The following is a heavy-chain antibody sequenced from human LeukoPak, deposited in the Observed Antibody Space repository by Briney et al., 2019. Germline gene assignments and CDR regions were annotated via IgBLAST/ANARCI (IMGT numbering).Heavy chain of an antibody. CDR1: GYTFTDYY. J-gene: IGHJ6*04. D-gene: IGHD3-10*01. CDR2: INPNDGDT. CDR3: ARGEDDYYGSGSNYYGMDV. Sequence: ASVKVSCKASGYTFTDYYMHWVRQAPGQGFEWMGWINPNDGDTNYAQKFQGRVTMTRDTSISTAHMEVSRLRSDDTAVYYCARGEDDYYGSGSNYYGMDVWGKGTTVTVSS. V-gene: IGHV1-2*02.